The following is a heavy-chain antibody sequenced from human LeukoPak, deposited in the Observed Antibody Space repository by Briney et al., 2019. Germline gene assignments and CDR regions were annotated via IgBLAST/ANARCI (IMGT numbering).Heavy chain of an antibody. Sequence: SETLSLTCAVYGGSFSGYYWSWIRQPPRKGLEWIGEINHSGSTNYNPSLKSRVIISVDTSKNQFSLKLSSVTAADTAVYYCARGRYYYDSNGYYPYYFEYWGQGTLVTVSS. D-gene: IGHD3-22*01. CDR1: GGSFSGYY. CDR2: INHSGST. V-gene: IGHV4-34*01. CDR3: ARGRYYYDSNGYYPYYFEY. J-gene: IGHJ4*02.